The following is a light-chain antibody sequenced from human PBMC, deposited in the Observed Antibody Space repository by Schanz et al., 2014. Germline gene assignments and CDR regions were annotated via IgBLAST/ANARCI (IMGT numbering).Light chain of an antibody. J-gene: IGKJ1*01. V-gene: IGKV3D-15*01. CDR3: QQYDNWWT. Sequence: EIVMTQSPATLSVSPGERATLSCRASQSLRSNSLAWYQLRPGQAPRLLIYGASSRATGIPDRFSGSGSGTEFTLTISSLQSEDFAIYYCQQYDNWWTFGPGTKVEVK. CDR1: QSLRSN. CDR2: GAS.